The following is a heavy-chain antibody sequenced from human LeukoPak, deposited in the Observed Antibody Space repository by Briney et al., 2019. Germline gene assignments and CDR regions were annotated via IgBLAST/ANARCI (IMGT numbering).Heavy chain of an antibody. Sequence: QPGGSLRLSCAASGFTFSSYAMSWARQAPGKGLEWVSTISASGDSTYYADSVKGRFTISRDISRNTLYVQMNSLRAEDTAVYYCARYIRSPLYYFDYWGWGTLVTVSS. CDR3: ARYIRSPLYYFDY. CDR1: GFTFSSYA. V-gene: IGHV3-23*01. CDR2: ISASGDST. D-gene: IGHD1-1*01. J-gene: IGHJ4*02.